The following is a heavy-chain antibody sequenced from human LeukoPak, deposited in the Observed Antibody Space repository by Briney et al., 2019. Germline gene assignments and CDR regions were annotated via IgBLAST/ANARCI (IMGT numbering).Heavy chain of an antibody. V-gene: IGHV5-51*01. CDR2: IYPGDSDI. Sequence: GESLKISCKGSGYRFSNYWIGWVRHMPGKGLEWMGMIYPGDSDIRYSPSFQGQVTISADKSISTAYLQWSSLKASDTAMYYCARKLQGEYYDFWSGPIGGAFDIWGPGTMVTVSS. CDR3: ARKLQGEYYDFWSGPIGGAFDI. CDR1: GYRFSNYW. D-gene: IGHD3-3*01. J-gene: IGHJ3*02.